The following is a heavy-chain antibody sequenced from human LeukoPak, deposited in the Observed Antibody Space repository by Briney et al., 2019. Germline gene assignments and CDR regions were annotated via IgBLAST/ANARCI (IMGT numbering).Heavy chain of an antibody. CDR2: MNPNSGNT. J-gene: IGHJ4*02. CDR3: ARSGAAAGTGTPDY. D-gene: IGHD6-13*01. V-gene: IGHV1-8*01. CDR1: GYTFTSYD. Sequence: EASVKVSCKASGYTFTSYDINWVRQATGQGLEWMGWMNPNSGNTGYAQKFQGRVTMTRNTSISTAYMELSSLRSEDTAVYYCARSGAAAGTGTPDYWGQGTLVTVSS.